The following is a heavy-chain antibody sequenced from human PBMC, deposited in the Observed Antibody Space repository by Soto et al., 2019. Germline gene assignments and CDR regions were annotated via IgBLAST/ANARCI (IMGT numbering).Heavy chain of an antibody. CDR3: AKHSASGGGFDY. CDR2: LISSGSST. Sequence: EVQLLESGGGLVQPGGSLRLSCAASGITFSSHAMTWVRQSPGRGLEWVSLISSGSSTYYADSVKGRFSITRYNSKSTLFLQMNSLRADATAIYYCAKHSASGGGFDYWGQGTLVTVSS. J-gene: IGHJ4*02. D-gene: IGHD3-10*01. CDR1: GITFSSHA. V-gene: IGHV3-23*01.